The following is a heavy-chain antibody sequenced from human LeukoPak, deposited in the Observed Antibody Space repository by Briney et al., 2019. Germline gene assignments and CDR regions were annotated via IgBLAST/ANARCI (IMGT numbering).Heavy chain of an antibody. V-gene: IGHV4-59*01. D-gene: IGHD3-10*01. CDR1: GGSISSYY. J-gene: IGHJ4*02. CDR2: IYYSGST. CDR3: ASRSGSMAPIDY. Sequence: SETLSLTCTVSGGSISSYYWTWIRQPPGKGLEWIGYIYYSGSTNYNPPLKSRVTISVDTSKNQFSLKLTSVTAADTAVYYCASRSGSMAPIDYWGQGTLVTVSS.